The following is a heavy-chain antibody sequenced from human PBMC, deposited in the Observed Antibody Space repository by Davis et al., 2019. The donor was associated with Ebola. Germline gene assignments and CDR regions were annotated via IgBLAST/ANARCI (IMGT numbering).Heavy chain of an antibody. CDR3: AQQLGDYGGNALRY. J-gene: IGHJ4*02. CDR2: ISSSASYK. Sequence: GESLKISCAASGVTFSNYWMHWVRQAPGKGPEWVSSISSSASYKNYADSVKGRFTISRDDAKKSLYLQMDSLRAEDTAVYYCAQQLGDYGGNALRYWGQGTLVTVSS. D-gene: IGHD4-23*01. CDR1: GVTFSNYW. V-gene: IGHV3-11*06.